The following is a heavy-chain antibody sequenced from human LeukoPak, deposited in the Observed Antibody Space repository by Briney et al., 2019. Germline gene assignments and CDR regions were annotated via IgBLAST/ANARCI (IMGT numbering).Heavy chain of an antibody. CDR1: GGSIGTYY. V-gene: IGHV4-4*07. Sequence: SETLSLTCTVSGGSIGTYYWSWIRQPAGKGLEWIWRIYTSEYTNYNSSLQSRATISVDKSKNQFSLRLTSVTAADTAVYFCARGQQVAQVDHYSYYMDVWGKGTTVIVS. J-gene: IGHJ6*03. D-gene: IGHD1-1*01. CDR2: IYTSEYT. CDR3: ARGQQVAQVDHYSYYMDV.